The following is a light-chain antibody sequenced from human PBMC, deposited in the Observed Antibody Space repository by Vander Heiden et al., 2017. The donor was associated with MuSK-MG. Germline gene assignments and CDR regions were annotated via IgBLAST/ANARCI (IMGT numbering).Light chain of an antibody. Sequence: DIQLTQSPSSLSASVGDSVTITCRASQGIYNYLAWYQQKPGKAPNLLVYGASRLHSGVPSRFSGGGSGTDFSLSISGLQAEDFATYWCQHYFSTPWTFGQGTKVAI. CDR1: QGIYNY. CDR2: GAS. CDR3: QHYFSTPWT. V-gene: IGKV1-NL1*01. J-gene: IGKJ1*01.